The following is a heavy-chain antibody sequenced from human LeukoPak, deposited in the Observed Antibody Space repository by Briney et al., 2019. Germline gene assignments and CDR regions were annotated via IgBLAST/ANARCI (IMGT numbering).Heavy chain of an antibody. J-gene: IGHJ3*02. D-gene: IGHD1-1*01. Sequence: PVKVSCKASGGTFSSYAISWVRQAPGQGLEWMGRIIPILGIANYAQKFQGRVTITADKSTSTAYMELSSLRSEDTAVYYCARARRGNAFDIWGQGTMVTVSS. CDR1: GGTFSSYA. V-gene: IGHV1-69*04. CDR3: ARARRGNAFDI. CDR2: IIPILGIA.